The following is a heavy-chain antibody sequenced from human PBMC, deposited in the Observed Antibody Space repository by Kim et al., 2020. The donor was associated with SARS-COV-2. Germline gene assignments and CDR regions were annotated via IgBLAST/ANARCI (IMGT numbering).Heavy chain of an antibody. Sequence: GESLKISCKGSGYSFSNYWIGWVRQMPGKGLEWMGIIYPGDSDARYSPSFQGQVTMSADKSITTAYLHWSSLKASDTAMFYCARGRLDYGGHTADFDNWGQGTLVTVSS. CDR1: GYSFSNYW. CDR2: IYPGDSDA. CDR3: ARGRLDYGGHTADFDN. D-gene: IGHD4-17*01. J-gene: IGHJ4*02. V-gene: IGHV5-51*01.